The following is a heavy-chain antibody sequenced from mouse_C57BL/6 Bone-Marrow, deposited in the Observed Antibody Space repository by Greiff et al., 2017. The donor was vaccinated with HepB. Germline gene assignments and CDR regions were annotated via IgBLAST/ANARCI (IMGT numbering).Heavy chain of an antibody. J-gene: IGHJ2*01. V-gene: IGHV1-59*01. CDR2: IDPSDSYT. CDR1: GYTFTSYW. Sequence: QVQLQQPGAELVRPGTSVKLSCKASGYTFTSYWMHWVKQRPGQGLEWIGVIDPSDSYTNYNQKFKGKATLTADTSSSTAYMQLSSLTSEDSAVYYCARGGYWGQGTTLTVSS. CDR3: ARGGY.